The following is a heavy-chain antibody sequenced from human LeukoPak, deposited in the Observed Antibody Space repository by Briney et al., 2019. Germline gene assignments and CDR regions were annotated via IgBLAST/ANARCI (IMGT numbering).Heavy chain of an antibody. CDR1: GYTFTCYY. V-gene: IGHV1-2*02. D-gene: IGHD5-18*01. CDR3: GSSYTNTAMVFRLDY. CDR2: INPNSGVT. J-gene: IGHJ4*02. Sequence: GASVKVSCKASGYTFTCYYMHWVRQAPGQGLEWMGWINPNSGVTNYAQKFQGRVTMTRDTSITTAYMELTRLRSDDTAVYYCGSSYTNTAMVFRLDYWGQGTLVTVSS.